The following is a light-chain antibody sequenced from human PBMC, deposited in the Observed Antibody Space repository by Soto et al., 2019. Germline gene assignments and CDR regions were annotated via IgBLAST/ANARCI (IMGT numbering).Light chain of an antibody. V-gene: IGKV3-15*01. Sequence: EIVMTQSPATLSVSPGERATLSCRASQSINNNLAWYQQKPGQGTRLLIYGASSRATGIPARFSGSGSGTGFTLTLSSLQSEDFAIYYCQQYNNWPLTFGGGTKVEIK. J-gene: IGKJ4*01. CDR2: GAS. CDR3: QQYNNWPLT. CDR1: QSINNN.